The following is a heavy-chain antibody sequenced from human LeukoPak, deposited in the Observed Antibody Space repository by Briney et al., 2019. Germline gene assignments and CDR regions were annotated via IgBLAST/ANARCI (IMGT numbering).Heavy chain of an antibody. CDR2: ISGSGGST. J-gene: IGHJ4*02. Sequence: PGGSLRLSCAASGFTFSSYAMSWVRQAPGKGLEWVSTISGSGGSTYYADSVKGRFTISRDNSKNTLYLQMNSLRAEDTAVYYCARRAGAYSHPYDYWGQGTLVTVSS. CDR1: GFTFSSYA. D-gene: IGHD4/OR15-4a*01. CDR3: ARRAGAYSHPYDY. V-gene: IGHV3-23*01.